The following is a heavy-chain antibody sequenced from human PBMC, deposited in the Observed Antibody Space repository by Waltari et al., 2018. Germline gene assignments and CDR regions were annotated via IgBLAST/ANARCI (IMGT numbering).Heavy chain of an antibody. CDR1: GFPFSSYA. D-gene: IGHD3-22*01. V-gene: IGHV3-30-3*01. J-gene: IGHJ4*02. CDR2: ISYDGSNK. Sequence: QVQLVESGGGVVQPGRSLRLSCAASGFPFSSYAMHWVRQAPGKGLGWVAVISYDGSNKYYADSVKGRFTISRDNSKNTLYLQMNSLRAEDTAVYYCATGFQTGIVVLPGPYWGQGTLVTVSS. CDR3: ATGFQTGIVVLPGPY.